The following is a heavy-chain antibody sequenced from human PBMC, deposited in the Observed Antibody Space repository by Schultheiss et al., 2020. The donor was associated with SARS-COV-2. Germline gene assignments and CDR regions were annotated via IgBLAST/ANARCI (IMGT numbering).Heavy chain of an antibody. CDR1: GFTFSSYA. J-gene: IGHJ6*02. Sequence: GGSLRLSCAASGFTFSSYAMHWVRQAPGKGLEWVAVISYDGSNKYYADSVKGRFTISRDNSKNTLYLQMNSLRAEDTAVYYCAKELGYSSSPGYYYYYYGMDVWGQGTTVTVSS. CDR3: AKELGYSSSPGYYYYYYGMDV. CDR2: ISYDGSNK. V-gene: IGHV3-30-3*01. D-gene: IGHD6-6*01.